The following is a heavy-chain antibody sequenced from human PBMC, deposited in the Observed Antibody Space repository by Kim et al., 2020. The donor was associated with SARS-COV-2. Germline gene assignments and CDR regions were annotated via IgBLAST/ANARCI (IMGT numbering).Heavy chain of an antibody. V-gene: IGHV4-31*03. CDR3: ARDGDGGDFRYCSGGSCAGNDAFDI. J-gene: IGHJ3*02. CDR2: IYYSGST. D-gene: IGHD2-15*01. CDR1: GGSISSGGYY. Sequence: SETLSLTCTVSGGSISSGGYYWSWIRQHPGKGLEWIGYIYYSGSTYYNPSLKSRVTISVDTSKNQFSLKLSSVTAADTAVYYCARDGDGGDFRYCSGGSCAGNDAFDIWGQGTMVTVSS.